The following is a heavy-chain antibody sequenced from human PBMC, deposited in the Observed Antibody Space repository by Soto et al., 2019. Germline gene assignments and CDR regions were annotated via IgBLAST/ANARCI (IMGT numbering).Heavy chain of an antibody. CDR3: ARLLTQGYCSGGSCHNWFDP. CDR1: GGSISSYY. V-gene: IGHV4-59*01. D-gene: IGHD2-15*01. J-gene: IGHJ5*02. CDR2: IYYSGST. Sequence: SETLSLTCTVSGGSISSYYWSWIRQPPGKGLEWIGYIYYSGSTNYNPSLKSRVTISVDTSKNQFSLKLSSVTAADTAVYYCARLLTQGYCSGGSCHNWFDPWGQGTLVTVSS.